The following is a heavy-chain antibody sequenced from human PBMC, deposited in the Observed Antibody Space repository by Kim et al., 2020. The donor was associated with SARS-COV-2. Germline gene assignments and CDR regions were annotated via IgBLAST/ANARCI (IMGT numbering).Heavy chain of an antibody. CDR3: ARATAYYDILAGLRFDP. Sequence: FQGRVTMTRNTSISTAYMELSSLRSEDTAVYYCARATAYYDILAGLRFDPWGQGTLVTVSS. V-gene: IGHV1-8*01. J-gene: IGHJ5*02. D-gene: IGHD3-9*01.